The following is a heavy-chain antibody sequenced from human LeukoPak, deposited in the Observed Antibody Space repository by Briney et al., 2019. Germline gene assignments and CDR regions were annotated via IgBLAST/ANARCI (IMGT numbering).Heavy chain of an antibody. J-gene: IGHJ4*02. V-gene: IGHV3-74*01. Sequence: GGSLRLSCAASGFTFSDYWMHWVRQAPGKGLVWVSRIKTDGRSTNYADSVKGRFTISRDNAKNSLYLQMNSLRAEDTAVYYCARDYVAALLDYWGQGTLVTVSS. CDR1: GFTFSDYW. CDR3: ARDYVAALLDY. D-gene: IGHD6-6*01. CDR2: IKTDGRST.